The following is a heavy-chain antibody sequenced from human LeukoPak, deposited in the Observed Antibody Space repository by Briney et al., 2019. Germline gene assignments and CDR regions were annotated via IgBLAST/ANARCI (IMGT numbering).Heavy chain of an antibody. CDR1: GFTFSSYG. CDR3: AKSHLPNSYSGTYYCDY. J-gene: IGHJ4*02. Sequence: PGGPLRLSCAASGFTFSSYGMHWVRQAPAKGLEWLAFIRYDETKTFYGDSVKGRFTISRDNSKNTLYLQMNSLRAEDTAVYYCAKSHLPNSYSGTYYCDYWGQGTQVTVSS. CDR2: IRYDETKT. D-gene: IGHD1-26*01. V-gene: IGHV3-30*02.